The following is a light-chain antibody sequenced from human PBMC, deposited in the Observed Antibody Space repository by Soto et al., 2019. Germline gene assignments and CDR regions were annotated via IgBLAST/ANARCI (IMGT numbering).Light chain of an antibody. CDR3: QQYGGSPAT. J-gene: IGKJ1*01. CDR2: GAS. V-gene: IGKV3-20*01. CDR1: QSVGSSY. Sequence: EIVLKQSPGTLSLSPGERATLSCRASQSVGSSYLAWYQQRPGQAPRVLIYGASNRATGIPDRFSGGGSGTDFTLTISRLEAEDFAVYYCQQYGGSPATFGQGT.